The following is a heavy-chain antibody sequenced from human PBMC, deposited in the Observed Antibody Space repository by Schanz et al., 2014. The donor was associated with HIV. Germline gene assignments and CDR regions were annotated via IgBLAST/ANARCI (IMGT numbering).Heavy chain of an antibody. V-gene: IGHV3-7*01. J-gene: IGHJ4*02. CDR2: INGDETEK. Sequence: GQLVESGGGVVQPGRSLRLSCVASGFNFNSYGMHWVRQAPGKGLEGVANINGDETEKYYVDSVRGRFTISRDNAKNSLYLQMNSLRDDDMAVYYCTTDQFGGYFVHWGQGALVTVSS. CDR1: GFNFNSYG. D-gene: IGHD5-12*01. CDR3: TTDQFGGYFVH.